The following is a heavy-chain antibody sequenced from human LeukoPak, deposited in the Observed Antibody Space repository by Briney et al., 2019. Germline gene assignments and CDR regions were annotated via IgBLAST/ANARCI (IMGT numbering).Heavy chain of an antibody. V-gene: IGHV4-39*01. D-gene: IGHD4-17*01. J-gene: IGHJ6*03. Sequence: KASETLSLTCTVSGGSLSSSSYYWGWIRQPPGKGLEWIGSIYYSGSTYYNPSLKSRVTISVDTSKTQFSLKLSSVTAADTAVYYCATLGTTVTTDYYYYYMDVWGKGTTVTVSS. CDR3: ATLGTTVTTDYYYYYMDV. CDR1: GGSLSSSSYY. CDR2: IYYSGST.